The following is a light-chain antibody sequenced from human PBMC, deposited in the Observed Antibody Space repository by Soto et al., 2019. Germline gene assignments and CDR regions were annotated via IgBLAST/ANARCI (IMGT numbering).Light chain of an antibody. CDR2: GAS. CDR3: PQYNSWLWT. CDR1: QSVSSK. J-gene: IGKJ1*01. Sequence: ETVMTQSPATLSVSTGEGATLSCRASQSVSSKLAWYQQKPGQAPRLLIYGASTRATGIPARFSGSGSGTEFTLIISSLQSEDSADYYWPQYNSWLWTLGQGTKVDSK. V-gene: IGKV3-15*01.